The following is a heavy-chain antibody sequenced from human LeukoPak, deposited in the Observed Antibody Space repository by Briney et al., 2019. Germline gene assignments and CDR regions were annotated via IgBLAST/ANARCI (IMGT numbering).Heavy chain of an antibody. CDR1: GGSISSGSYY. CDR2: IYTSGST. V-gene: IGHV4-61*02. J-gene: IGHJ4*02. CDR3: ARCLGGRCDYSDY. D-gene: IGHD3-16*01. Sequence: SETLSLTCTVSGGSISSGSYYCNWIRRPAGKGLEWIGRIYTSGSTNYNPPLKSRVTISVDTSKNQFSLRLSSVTAADTSVYYCARCLGGRCDYSDYWGQGTLVTVSS.